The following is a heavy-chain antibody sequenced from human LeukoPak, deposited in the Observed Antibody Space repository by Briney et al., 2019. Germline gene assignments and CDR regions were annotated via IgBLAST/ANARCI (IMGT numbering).Heavy chain of an antibody. Sequence: GGSLRLSCAASGFTFSSYAMSWVRQAPGKGLEWVSAISGSGGSTYYADSVKGRFTISRDNSKNTLYLQMNSLRAEDTAVYYCXXXRGYYDSSGYYYGYAFDIWGQGTMVTVSS. J-gene: IGHJ3*02. CDR3: XXXRGYYDSSGYYYGYAFDI. D-gene: IGHD3-22*01. CDR2: ISGSGGST. CDR1: GFTFSSYA. V-gene: IGHV3-23*01.